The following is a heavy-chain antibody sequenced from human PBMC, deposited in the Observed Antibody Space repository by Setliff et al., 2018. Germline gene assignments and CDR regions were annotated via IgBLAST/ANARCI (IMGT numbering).Heavy chain of an antibody. CDR2: ISYDGSSK. V-gene: IGHV3-30*18. CDR1: GFTFSSYG. Sequence: PGESLKISCAASGFTFSSYGMHWVRQAPGKGLEWVAVISYDGSSKYYADSVKGRFTISRDNSKNPLYLQMNSLRAEDTALYYCAKVKGPYYYYGMDVWGQGTTVTVSS. J-gene: IGHJ6*02. CDR3: AKVKGPYYYYGMDV.